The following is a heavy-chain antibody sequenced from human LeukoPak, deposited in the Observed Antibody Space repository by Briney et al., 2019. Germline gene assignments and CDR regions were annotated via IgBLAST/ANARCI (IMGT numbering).Heavy chain of an antibody. CDR3: AKWSSVLHYYDSSLHFDY. Sequence: PGGSLRLSCAASGFTVSSNYMSWVRQAPGKGLEWVSVIYSGGSTYYADSVKGRFTISRDNSKNTLYLQMNSLRAEDTAVYYCAKWSSVLHYYDSSLHFDYWGQGTLVTVSS. CDR2: IYSGGST. V-gene: IGHV3-66*01. J-gene: IGHJ4*02. CDR1: GFTVSSNY. D-gene: IGHD3-22*01.